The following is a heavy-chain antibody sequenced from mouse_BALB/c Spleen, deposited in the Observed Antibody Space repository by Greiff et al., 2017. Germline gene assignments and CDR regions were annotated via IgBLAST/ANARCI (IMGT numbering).Heavy chain of an antibody. CDR1: GFSLTSYG. CDR3: ASYRYYAMDY. Sequence: VQGVESGPGLVQPSQSLSITCTVSGFSLTSYGVHWVRQSPGKGLEWLGVIWSGGSTDYNAAFISRLSISKDNSKSQVFFKMNSLQANDTAIYYCASYRYYAMDYWGQGTSVTVSS. D-gene: IGHD2-14*01. J-gene: IGHJ4*01. CDR2: IWSGGST. V-gene: IGHV2-2*02.